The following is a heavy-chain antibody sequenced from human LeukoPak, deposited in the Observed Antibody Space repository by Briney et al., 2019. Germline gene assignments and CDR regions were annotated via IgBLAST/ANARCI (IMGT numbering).Heavy chain of an antibody. Sequence: ASVKVSCKASGYTLNAYYMHWVRQAPGQGLEWIGWINPNSGRANYAQKFQGRVNMTRDTSVSAVHLELSGLGSDDTAVYFCARDVYRFLRWNFDSWGQGTLITVSS. CDR2: INPNSGRA. CDR1: GYTLNAYY. CDR3: ARDVYRFLRWNFDS. J-gene: IGHJ5*01. V-gene: IGHV1-2*02. D-gene: IGHD2-21*01.